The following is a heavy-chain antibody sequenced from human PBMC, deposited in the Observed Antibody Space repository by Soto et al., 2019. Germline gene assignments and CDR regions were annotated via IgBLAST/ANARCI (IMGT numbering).Heavy chain of an antibody. V-gene: IGHV3-74*01. CDR3: ARVLTGSWNWFDP. Sequence: EVQLVESGGGLVQPGESLRLSCAASGFTFSSYWMHWVRQAPGKGLVWVSRINSDGSRTNYADSVKGRFXVXXXXXXXXXXXXXXXXXAEDTAVYYCARVLTGSWNWFDPWGQGTLVTVSS. J-gene: IGHJ5*02. CDR1: GFTFSSYW. CDR2: INSDGSRT. D-gene: IGHD3-10*01.